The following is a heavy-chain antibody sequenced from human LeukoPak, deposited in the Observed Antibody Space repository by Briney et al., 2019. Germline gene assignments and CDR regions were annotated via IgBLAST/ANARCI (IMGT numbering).Heavy chain of an antibody. V-gene: IGHV1-3*01. J-gene: IGHJ5*02. CDR1: GYTFTSYA. Sequence: ASVKVSCKASGYTFTSYAMHWVRQAPGQRLEWMGWINAVNGNTKYSQKFQGRVTITRDTSASTAYMELSSLRSEDTAVYYCARDRSSSWYGWFAPWGQGTLVTVSS. D-gene: IGHD6-13*01. CDR3: ARDRSSSWYGWFAP. CDR2: INAVNGNT.